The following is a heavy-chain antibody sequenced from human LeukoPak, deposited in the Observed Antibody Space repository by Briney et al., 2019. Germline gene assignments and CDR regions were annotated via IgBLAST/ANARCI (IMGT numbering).Heavy chain of an antibody. Sequence: GGSLRLSCVASGFTFSNAWMSWVRQAPGKGLEWVGRIKSKTNGGTTDYAAPVKGRFTISRDDSKNALYLQMNSLKPEDTAVYYCTKFDYAAFEYWGQGALVTVSS. CDR1: GFTFSNAW. CDR2: IKSKTNGGTT. CDR3: TKFDYAAFEY. V-gene: IGHV3-15*01. D-gene: IGHD4-17*01. J-gene: IGHJ4*02.